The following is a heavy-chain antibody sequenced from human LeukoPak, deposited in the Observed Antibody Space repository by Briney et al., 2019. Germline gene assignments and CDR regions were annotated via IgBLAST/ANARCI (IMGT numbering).Heavy chain of an antibody. J-gene: IGHJ3*02. V-gene: IGHV3-7*01. CDR2: IIQDGNEK. Sequence: RPGGSLRLSCAVSGFPFSTYWMTWVRQAPGKGLEWVANIIQDGNEKFYVGSVKGRFTISRENAKNSLYLQMNSLRAEDTAVYYCAREGASKISHAFDIWAKGQWSPSLQ. D-gene: IGHD3-16*01. CDR1: GFPFSTYW. CDR3: AREGASKISHAFDI.